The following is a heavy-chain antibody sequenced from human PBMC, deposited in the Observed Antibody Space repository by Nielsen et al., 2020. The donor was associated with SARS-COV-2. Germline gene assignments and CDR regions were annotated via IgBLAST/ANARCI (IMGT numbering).Heavy chain of an antibody. Sequence: SETLSLTCTVSGGSISSYYWSWIRQPPGKGLEWIGYIYYSGSTNYNPSLKSRVTISVDTSKNQFSLKLSSVTAADTAVFYCARGGITGTTLVNWFDPWGQGTLVTVSS. V-gene: IGHV4-59*12. CDR3: ARGGITGTTLVNWFDP. CDR1: GGSISSYY. D-gene: IGHD1-7*01. CDR2: IYYSGST. J-gene: IGHJ5*02.